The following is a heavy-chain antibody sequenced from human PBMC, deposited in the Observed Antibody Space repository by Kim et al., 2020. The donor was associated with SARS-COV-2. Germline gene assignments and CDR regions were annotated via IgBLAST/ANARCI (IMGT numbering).Heavy chain of an antibody. V-gene: IGHV3-13*01. CDR3: ARGYSSSWYWAFDI. Sequence: PGPVKGRFTTSRENGKNAWYLQMNSLRAGDTAVYYCARGYSSSWYWAFDIWGQGTMVTVSS. D-gene: IGHD6-13*01. J-gene: IGHJ3*02.